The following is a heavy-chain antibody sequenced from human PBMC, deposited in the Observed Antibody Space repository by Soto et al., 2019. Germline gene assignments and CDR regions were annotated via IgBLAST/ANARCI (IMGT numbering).Heavy chain of an antibody. Sequence: EVQMMESGGNLVHPGGSLRLSCVVSGFSVTSHYMNWVRQAPGKGLEWVSIIYTGDNRNYADSVRGRFTISRDNSENTLYLQMDRLTVEDTAVYFCARSRGWNRLDYWGLGTLVTVSS. CDR2: IYTGDNR. V-gene: IGHV3-66*01. J-gene: IGHJ4*02. CDR1: GFSVTSHY. D-gene: IGHD1-1*01. CDR3: ARSRGWNRLDY.